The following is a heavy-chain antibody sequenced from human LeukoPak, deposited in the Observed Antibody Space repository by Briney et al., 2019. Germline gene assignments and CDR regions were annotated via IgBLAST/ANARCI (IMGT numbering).Heavy chain of an antibody. CDR2: TYYRSQWYS. J-gene: IGHJ4*02. Sequence: SQTLSLTCAISGDSVSSNSAAWNWIRQSPSGGLEWLGRTYYRSQWYSDYAASVRSRITISPDTSKNQFSLQLNPVTPEDTGVYYCARYTSTWYLDYWGQGTLVSVSS. CDR3: ARYTSTWYLDY. D-gene: IGHD6-13*01. V-gene: IGHV6-1*01. CDR1: GDSVSSNSAA.